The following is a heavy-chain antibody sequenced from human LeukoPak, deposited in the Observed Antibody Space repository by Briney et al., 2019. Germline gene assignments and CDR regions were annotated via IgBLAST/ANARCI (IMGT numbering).Heavy chain of an antibody. V-gene: IGHV5-51*01. Sequence: GESLKISCKGSGYRFTSYWIGWVRQMPGKGLEWMGIIYPGDSDTRYSPSFQGQVTISVDKSISTAYLQWSSLKASDTAMYYCARLNYDILTGYYEATGYFDYWGQGTLVTVSS. J-gene: IGHJ4*02. D-gene: IGHD3-9*01. CDR3: ARLNYDILTGYYEATGYFDY. CDR2: IYPGDSDT. CDR1: GYRFTSYW.